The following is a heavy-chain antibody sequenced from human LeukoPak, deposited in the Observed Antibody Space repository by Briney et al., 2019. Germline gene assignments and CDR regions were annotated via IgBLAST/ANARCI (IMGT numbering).Heavy chain of an antibody. CDR2: ISGSGGST. D-gene: IGHD3-16*01. Sequence: GGSLRLSCAGSGFTFSSYAMSWVRQAPGKGLEWVSAISGSGGSTYYADSVKGRFTISRDNSKNTLYLQMNSLRAEDTAVYYCAKAWGYTATGGVDYWGQGTLVTVSS. V-gene: IGHV3-23*01. CDR1: GFTFSSYA. J-gene: IGHJ4*02. CDR3: AKAWGYTATGGVDY.